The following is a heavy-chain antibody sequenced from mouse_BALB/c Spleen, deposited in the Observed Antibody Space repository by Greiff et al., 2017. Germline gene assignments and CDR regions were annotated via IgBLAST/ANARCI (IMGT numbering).Heavy chain of an antibody. Sequence: VQLQESGPGLVQPSQSLSITCTVSGFSLTSYGVHWVRQSPGKGLEWLGVIWSGGSTDYNAAFISRLSISKDNSKSQVFFKMNSLQANDTAIYYCARKGSSYGGYAMDYWGQGTSVTVSS. CDR3: ARKGSSYGGYAMDY. CDR1: GFSLTSYG. V-gene: IGHV2-2*02. CDR2: IWSGGST. D-gene: IGHD1-1*01. J-gene: IGHJ4*01.